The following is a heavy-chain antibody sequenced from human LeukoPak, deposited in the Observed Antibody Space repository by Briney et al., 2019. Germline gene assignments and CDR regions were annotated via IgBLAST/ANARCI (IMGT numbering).Heavy chain of an antibody. CDR3: ARQYYYESSGFWY. CDR2: IYHTGST. D-gene: IGHD3-22*01. J-gene: IGHJ4*02. V-gene: IGHV4-59*01. CDR1: GGSISSYY. Sequence: LETLSLTCTVSGGSISSYYWSWIRQPPGKGLEWIGYIYHTGSTKYNPSLKSRVTISVDTSKNQFSLKLSSVTAADTAVYYCARQYYYESSGFWYWGQGTLVTVSS.